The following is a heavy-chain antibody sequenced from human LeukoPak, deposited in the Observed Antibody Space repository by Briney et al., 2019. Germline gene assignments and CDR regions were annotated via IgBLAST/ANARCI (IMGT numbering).Heavy chain of an antibody. CDR1: GFTFSSYA. D-gene: IGHD2-21*02. Sequence: GGSLRLSCAASGFTFSSYAMYWVRQAPGKGLEWVAVISYDGSNKYYADSVKGRFTISRDNSKNTLYLQMNSLRAEDTAVYYCARDLLVVVTAIFDYWGQGTLVTVSS. V-gene: IGHV3-30-3*01. CDR3: ARDLLVVVTAIFDY. J-gene: IGHJ4*02. CDR2: ISYDGSNK.